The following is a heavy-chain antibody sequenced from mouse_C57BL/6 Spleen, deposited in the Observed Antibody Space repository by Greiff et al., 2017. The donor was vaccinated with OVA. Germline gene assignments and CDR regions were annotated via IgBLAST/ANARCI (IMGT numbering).Heavy chain of an antibody. CDR3: ARHADAY. V-gene: IGHV5-12*01. CDR2: ISNGGGST. J-gene: IGHJ3*01. Sequence: EVHRVESGGGLVQPGGSLKLSCAASGFTFSDYYMYWVRQTPEKRLEWVAYISNGGGSTYYPDTVKGRFTISRDNAKNTLYLQMSRLKSEDTAMYYCARHADAYWGQGTLVTVSA. CDR1: GFTFSDYY.